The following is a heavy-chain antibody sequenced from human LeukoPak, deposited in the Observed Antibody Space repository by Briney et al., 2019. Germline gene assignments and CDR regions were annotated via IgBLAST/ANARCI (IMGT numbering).Heavy chain of an antibody. J-gene: IGHJ6*02. CDR3: ARDSISGDYYYGMDV. CDR1: GFTFSRNR. Sequence: PGGSLRLSCAASGFTFSRNRMNWVRQAPGKGLEWVSSISSSSNYIYYADSVKGRFTISRDNAKNSLYLQLNSLRAEDTAVYYCARDSISGDYYYGMDVWGQGTTVTVPS. D-gene: IGHD3-10*01. V-gene: IGHV3-21*01. CDR2: ISSSSNYI.